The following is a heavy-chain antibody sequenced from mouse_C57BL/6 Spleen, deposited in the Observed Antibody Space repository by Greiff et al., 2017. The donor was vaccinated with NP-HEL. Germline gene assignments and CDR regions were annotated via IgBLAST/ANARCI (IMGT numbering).Heavy chain of an antibody. Sequence: VQLQQSVAELVRPGASVKLSCTASGFNFKNTYMHWVKQRPEQGLEWIGRIDPANGNTKYAPKFQGKATITADTSSNTAYLQLSSLTSEDTAIYYCARGPYDSNCVEYAMDYWGQGTSVTVSS. V-gene: IGHV14-3*01. J-gene: IGHJ4*01. CDR1: GFNFKNTY. CDR3: ARGPYDSNCVEYAMDY. CDR2: IDPANGNT. D-gene: IGHD2-5*01.